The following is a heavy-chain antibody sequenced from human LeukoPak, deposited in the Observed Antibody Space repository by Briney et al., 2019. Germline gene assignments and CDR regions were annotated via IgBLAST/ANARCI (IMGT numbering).Heavy chain of an antibody. CDR3: ARAREQLIDY. CDR2: TYYRSKWYN. V-gene: IGHV6-1*01. CDR1: GDSVSSNNAV. Sequence: SQTLSLTCAISGDSVSSNNAVWNWIRQSPSRGLEWLGRTYYRSKWYNDYAVSVKSRMTINPDTSKNQFSLQLNSVTPEDTAVYYCARAREQLIDYWGQGTLVTVSS. J-gene: IGHJ4*02. D-gene: IGHD5-18*01.